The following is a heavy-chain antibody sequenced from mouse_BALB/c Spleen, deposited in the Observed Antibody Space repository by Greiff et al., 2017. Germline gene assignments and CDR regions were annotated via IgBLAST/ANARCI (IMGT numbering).Heavy chain of an antibody. CDR1: GYSFTGYY. J-gene: IGHJ4*01. CDR3: ARDGNYNAMDY. D-gene: IGHD1-1*01. V-gene: IGHV1-31*01. CDR2: INPYNGAT. Sequence: EVKLMESGPELVKPGASVKISCKASGYSFTGYYMHWVKQSHVKSLEWIGRINPYNGATSYNQNFKDKASLTVDKSSSTAYMELHSLTSEDSAVYYCARDGNYNAMDYWGQGTSVTVSS.